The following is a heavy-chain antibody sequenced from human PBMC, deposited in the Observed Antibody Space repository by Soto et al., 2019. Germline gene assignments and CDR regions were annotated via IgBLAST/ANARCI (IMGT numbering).Heavy chain of an antibody. CDR3: ARVDYDFWSGYSFDY. Sequence: GASVKVSCKASGYTFTSYAMHWVRQAPGQRLEWMGWINAGNGNTKYSQKFQGRVTITRDTSASTAYMELSSLRPEDTAVYYCARVDYDFWSGYSFDYWGQGTLVTVSS. D-gene: IGHD3-3*01. CDR1: GYTFTSYA. J-gene: IGHJ4*02. CDR2: INAGNGNT. V-gene: IGHV1-3*01.